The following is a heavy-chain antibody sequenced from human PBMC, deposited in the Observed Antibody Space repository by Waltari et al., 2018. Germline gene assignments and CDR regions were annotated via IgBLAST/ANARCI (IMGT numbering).Heavy chain of an antibody. CDR1: GGTLSSYP. J-gene: IGHJ6*03. CDR2: IIQIFGTT. CDR3: ARDFWSGTDYYYYMDV. Sequence: QVQLVQSGAEVKKPGSSVKVSCKASGGTLSSYPFTWVRQAPGQGLEWMGGIIQIFGTTNYAKKFQGRVTISADESTSTVFLELSSLRAEDTAVYYCARDFWSGTDYYYYMDVWGKGTTVTVSS. D-gene: IGHD3-3*01. V-gene: IGHV1-69*01.